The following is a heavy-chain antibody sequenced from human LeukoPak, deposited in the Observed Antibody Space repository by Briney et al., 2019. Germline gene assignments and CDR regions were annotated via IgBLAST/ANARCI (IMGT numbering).Heavy chain of an antibody. Sequence: PGGSLRLSCVASGFPFSSYWMTWVRQAPGKGLEWVSYISSSGSTIYYADSVKGRFTISRDNAKNSLYLQMNSLRAEDTAVYYCARDSLARPLGYWGQGTLVTVSS. V-gene: IGHV3-48*04. D-gene: IGHD6-6*01. CDR3: ARDSLARPLGY. J-gene: IGHJ4*02. CDR1: GFPFSSYW. CDR2: ISSSGSTI.